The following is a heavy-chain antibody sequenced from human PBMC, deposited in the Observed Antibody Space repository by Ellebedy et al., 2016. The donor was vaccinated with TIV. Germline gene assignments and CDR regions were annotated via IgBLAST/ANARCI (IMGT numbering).Heavy chain of an antibody. V-gene: IGHV3-49*03. CDR1: GFTFGDYA. J-gene: IGHJ4*02. D-gene: IGHD3-22*01. CDR2: IRSKAYGGTT. Sequence: GESLKISCTASGFTFGDYAMSWFRQAPGKGLEWVGFIRSKAYGGTTEYAASVKGRFTISRDDSKSIAYLQMNSLKTEDTAVYYCTRDYYDSSGYQLFDYWGQGTLVTVSS. CDR3: TRDYYDSSGYQLFDY.